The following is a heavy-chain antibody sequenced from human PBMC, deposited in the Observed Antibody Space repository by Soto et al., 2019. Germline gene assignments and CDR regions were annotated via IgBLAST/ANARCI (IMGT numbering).Heavy chain of an antibody. D-gene: IGHD2-15*01. CDR3: AIESRWQPLLY. Sequence: QVQLVQSGPEVKKPGASVKVSCKGSGYTFSNYGVTWVQQAPGQGLERLGWVSAYNRNTDYAQKFEDRATMTIDTSTNTAYLELRGLTHDDTAVYYCAIESRWQPLLYWGQGTL. V-gene: IGHV1-18*01. CDR1: GYTFSNYG. CDR2: VSAYNRNT. J-gene: IGHJ4*02.